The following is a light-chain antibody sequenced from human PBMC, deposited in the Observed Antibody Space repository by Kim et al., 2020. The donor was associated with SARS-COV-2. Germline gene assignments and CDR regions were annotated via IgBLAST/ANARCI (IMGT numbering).Light chain of an antibody. Sequence: EIVLTQSPGTLSLSPGERATLSCRASQSVSSSSLAWYQQKPGQTPRLLIYGTSSRATGIPDRFSGSGSGTDFTLTISRLEPEDFAMYYCQHYGSSPLTFGGGTKVDIK. CDR2: GTS. J-gene: IGKJ4*01. CDR1: QSVSSSS. V-gene: IGKV3-20*01. CDR3: QHYGSSPLT.